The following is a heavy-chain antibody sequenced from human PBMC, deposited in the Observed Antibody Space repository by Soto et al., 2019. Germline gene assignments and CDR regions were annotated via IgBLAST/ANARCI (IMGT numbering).Heavy chain of an antibody. J-gene: IGHJ4*02. CDR3: ARGIGYCSSINCYSSRRLRFDS. D-gene: IGHD2-2*01. Sequence: PSKTLSLTCAVDGGSFSGYYWTWIRQSPEKGLEWIGEVNHSGTTYYNPSLKTRVTISVHTPKNQFSLKMSSVTAADTAVYYCARGIGYCSSINCYSSRRLRFDSWGQGTLVTVSS. V-gene: IGHV4-34*01. CDR2: VNHSGTT. CDR1: GGSFSGYY.